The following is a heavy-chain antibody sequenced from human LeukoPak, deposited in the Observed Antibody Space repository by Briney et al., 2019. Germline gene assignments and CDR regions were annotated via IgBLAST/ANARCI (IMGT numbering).Heavy chain of an antibody. CDR1: GFTFNIYA. D-gene: IGHD5-24*01. V-gene: IGHV3-23*01. Sequence: GGSLRLSCAASGFTFNIYAMSWVRQAPGKGLEWVSAISETSRKTYYADSVKGRFTISRDNSKNTLYLQMNGLRDEDTAVYYCVQEARRDGYKLAPVAEHWGQGTLVIASS. J-gene: IGHJ1*01. CDR3: VQEARRDGYKLAPVAEH. CDR2: ISETSRKT.